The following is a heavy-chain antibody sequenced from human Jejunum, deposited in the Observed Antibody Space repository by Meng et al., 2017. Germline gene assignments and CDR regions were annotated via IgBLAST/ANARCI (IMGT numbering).Heavy chain of an antibody. V-gene: IGHV4-30-4*01. CDR1: GGSISSNDYY. CDR2: IYYSGST. J-gene: IGHJ4*02. Sequence: QVQLQESGPGLVKPSQTLPPTCTASGGSISSNDYYWSWIRQPPGKGLEWIGYIYYSGSTYYSPSLKSRVTISVDTSANQFSLKLNSVTAADTAVYYCARGPIATAGTAVDYWGQGTLVTVSS. CDR3: ARGPIATAGTAVDY. D-gene: IGHD6-13*01.